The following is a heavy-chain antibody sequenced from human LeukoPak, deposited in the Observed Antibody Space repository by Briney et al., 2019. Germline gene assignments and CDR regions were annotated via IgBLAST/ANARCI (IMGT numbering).Heavy chain of an antibody. J-gene: IGHJ4*02. V-gene: IGHV4-61*01. CDR3: AGVSSGTYYLNF. CDR1: GGSVTSGTYD. Sequence: SETLSLTCTVSGGSVTSGTYDWSWIRQPPGKGLEWIGYISYNGRTNYSPSLKSRVTISVDTSKNQFSLKLTSVTAADTAVYYCAGVSSGTYYLNFWGQGTLVTVSS. CDR2: ISYNGRT. D-gene: IGHD1-26*01.